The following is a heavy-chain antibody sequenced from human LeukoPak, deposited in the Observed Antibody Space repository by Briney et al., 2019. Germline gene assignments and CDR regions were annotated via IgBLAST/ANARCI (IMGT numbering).Heavy chain of an antibody. J-gene: IGHJ6*02. CDR3: AKAGSIFGVVSRYYYYYGMDV. Sequence: GGSLRLSCAASGFTFSSYAMSWVRQAPGKGLEWVSAISGSGGSTYYADSVKGRFTISRDNSKNTLYLQMNSLRAEDTAVYYCAKAGSIFGVVSRYYYYYGMDVWGQGTTVTVSS. V-gene: IGHV3-23*01. D-gene: IGHD3-3*01. CDR2: ISGSGGST. CDR1: GFTFSSYA.